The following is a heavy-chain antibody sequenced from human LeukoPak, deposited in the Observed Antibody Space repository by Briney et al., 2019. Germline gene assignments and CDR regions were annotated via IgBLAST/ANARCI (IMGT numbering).Heavy chain of an antibody. CDR1: GGSISSYY. D-gene: IGHD2-15*01. CDR3: ARHTPYCSGGSCPQDAFDI. V-gene: IGHV4-59*08. J-gene: IGHJ3*02. Sequence: PSETLSLTCTVSGGSISSYYWSWIRQPPGKGLEWIGYIYYSGSTNYNPSLKSRVTISVDTSKNQFSLKLSSVTAADTAVYYCARHTPYCSGGSCPQDAFDIWGQGTMVTVSS. CDR2: IYYSGST.